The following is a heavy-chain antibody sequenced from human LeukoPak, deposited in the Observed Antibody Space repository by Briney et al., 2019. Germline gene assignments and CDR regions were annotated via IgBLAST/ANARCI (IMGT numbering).Heavy chain of an antibody. J-gene: IGHJ4*02. CDR2: IYYSGST. D-gene: IGHD1-26*01. CDR3: ATVAVQWELPSYFDY. Sequence: SETLSLTCTVSGVSISSYYWSWIRQPPGKGLEWIGYIYYSGSTNYNPSLKRLVTISVDTSRNQFSLKLSPVTAADTAVYYCATVAVQWELPSYFDYWGQGTLVTVSS. V-gene: IGHV4-59*08. CDR1: GVSISSYY.